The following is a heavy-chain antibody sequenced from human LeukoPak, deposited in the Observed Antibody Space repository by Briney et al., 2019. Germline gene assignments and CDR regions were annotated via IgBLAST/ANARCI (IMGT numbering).Heavy chain of an antibody. CDR3: AKDAIGQYRPYYFDC. V-gene: IGHV3-23*01. D-gene: IGHD3-16*02. J-gene: IGHJ4*02. CDR2: IGGSGEST. Sequence: GGSLRLSCAASGFTFSSFAMSWVRQAPGKGLEWVSSIGGSGESTYYADYVKGRFTVSRDNSKNTVNLQLNSLRAEDTAVYYCAKDAIGQYRPYYFDCWGQGTLVTVSS. CDR1: GFTFSSFA.